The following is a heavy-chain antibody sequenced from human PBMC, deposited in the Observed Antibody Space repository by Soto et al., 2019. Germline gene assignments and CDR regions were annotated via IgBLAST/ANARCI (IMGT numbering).Heavy chain of an antibody. D-gene: IGHD6-6*01. CDR3: ARSSGGNIEAREIDY. Sequence: EVQLVESGGGMVQPGESLRLSCAASGFTVSSNYMNWVRQAPGKGLEWVSLINSGGNTHYADSVKGRFTIXRDXXKNTXXXXXXXXXXXXXXXYYCARSSGGNIEAREIDYWGQGTLVTDXX. CDR2: INSGGNT. J-gene: IGHJ4*02. CDR1: GFTVSSNY. V-gene: IGHV3-66*01.